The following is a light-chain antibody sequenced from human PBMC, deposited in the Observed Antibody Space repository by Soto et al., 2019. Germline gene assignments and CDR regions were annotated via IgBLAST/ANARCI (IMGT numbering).Light chain of an antibody. V-gene: IGKV3-20*01. CDR2: GAS. CDR3: QHYGRSPLT. J-gene: IGKJ4*01. Sequence: EIVMTQSPATLSVSPGERATLSCRASQSVTSSHLAWYQQKVGQAPRLLIYGASSRATGIPDRFSGSGSGTDFTLTISRLEPDDFAVYYCQHYGRSPLTFGGGTKVDIK. CDR1: QSVTSSH.